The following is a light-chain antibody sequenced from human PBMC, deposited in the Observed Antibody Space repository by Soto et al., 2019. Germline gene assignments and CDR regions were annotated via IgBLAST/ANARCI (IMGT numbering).Light chain of an antibody. V-gene: IGLV8-61*01. Sequence: QTVVTQEPSFSVSPGGTVTLTCGLSSGSVSTSYYPSWYQQTPGQAPRTLIYSKNTRSSGVPDRFSGSILGNKAALTITGAQADDESDYYCVLYMGSGIWVFGGGTKGTVL. CDR3: VLYMGSGIWV. CDR1: SGSVSTSYY. J-gene: IGLJ3*02. CDR2: SKN.